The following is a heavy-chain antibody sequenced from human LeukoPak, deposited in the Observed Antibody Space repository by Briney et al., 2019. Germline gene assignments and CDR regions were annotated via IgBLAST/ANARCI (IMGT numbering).Heavy chain of an antibody. V-gene: IGHV3-48*04. CDR3: ARGEYYYGSGSYYVDY. Sequence: GGSLRLSCAASGFTFSSYWMHWVRQAPGKGLEWVSYISSSGSTIYYADSVKGRSTISRDNAKNSLYLQMNSLRAEDTAVYYCARGEYYYGSGSYYVDYWGQRTLVTVSS. J-gene: IGHJ4*02. CDR1: GFTFSSYW. CDR2: ISSSGSTI. D-gene: IGHD3-10*01.